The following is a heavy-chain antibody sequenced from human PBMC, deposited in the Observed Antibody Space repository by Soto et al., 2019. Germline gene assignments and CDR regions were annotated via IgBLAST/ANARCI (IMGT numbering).Heavy chain of an antibody. D-gene: IGHD4-17*01. CDR1: GFTFSSYA. CDR2: ISGSGGST. J-gene: IGHJ6*02. Sequence: PGGSLRLSCAASGFTFSSYAMSWVRQAPGKGLEWVSAISGSGGSTYYADSVKGRFTISRDNSKNTLYLQMNSLRAEDTAVYYCEKVGNDYGAPMDVWGQGTTVTVSS. CDR3: EKVGNDYGAPMDV. V-gene: IGHV3-23*01.